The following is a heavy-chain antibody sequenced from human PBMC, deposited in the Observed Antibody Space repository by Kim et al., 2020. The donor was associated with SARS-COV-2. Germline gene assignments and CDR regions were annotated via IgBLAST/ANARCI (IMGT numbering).Heavy chain of an antibody. V-gene: IGHV3-30*18. D-gene: IGHD6-19*01. Sequence: GGSLRLSCAASGFTFSSYGMHWVRQAPGKGLEWVADISNDGSNKYYADAVKGRFTITRDNTKNTQYQQMNSMRAENTAVYYCAKELSPGYRSGCSYYSYGMDVWGQGTTVTVSS. CDR3: AKELSPGYRSGCSYYSYGMDV. J-gene: IGHJ6*02. CDR2: ISNDGSNK. CDR1: GFTFSSYG.